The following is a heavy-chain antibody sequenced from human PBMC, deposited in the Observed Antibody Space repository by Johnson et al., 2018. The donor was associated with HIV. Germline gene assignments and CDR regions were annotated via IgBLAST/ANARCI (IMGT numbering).Heavy chain of an antibody. CDR1: GFIFSNAW. CDR3: QDYWNGQGFDI. J-gene: IGHJ3*02. V-gene: IGHV3-15*01. D-gene: IGHD2/OR15-2a*01. CDR2: ITSQADGGTV. Sequence: VQLVESGGGLVKPGGSLRLSCEASGFIFSNAWMNWVRQAPGKGPEWIGRITSQADGGTVYYAASVAGRCSISSDDSKKTVVLQMDNLKTEDTGVYFCQDYWNGQGFDIWGQGTKVTVSS.